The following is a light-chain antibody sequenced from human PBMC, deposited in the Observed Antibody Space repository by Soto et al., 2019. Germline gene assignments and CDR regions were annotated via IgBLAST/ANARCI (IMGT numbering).Light chain of an antibody. CDR2: AAS. V-gene: IGKV1-9*01. CDR3: QQLNTYPLT. Sequence: DIQLTQSPSFLSASVGDRVTITCRSSQGISSYLAWYQQKPGKAPKLLIYAASTLQGGVPSRFSGSESGTEFTLTISSLQPEDFATYYCQQLNTYPLTFGAGTKVDIK. J-gene: IGKJ4*01. CDR1: QGISSY.